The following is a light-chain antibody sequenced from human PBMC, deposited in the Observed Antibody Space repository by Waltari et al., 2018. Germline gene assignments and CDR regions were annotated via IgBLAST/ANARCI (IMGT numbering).Light chain of an antibody. V-gene: IGLV3-21*02. CDR3: QVGDSSSDHRV. CDR2: DDS. CDR1: KIGSKT. J-gene: IGLJ3*02. Sequence: SYILTQPPSVSVAPGQTARIPCGGNKIGSKTVHWYQQKPGQAPVLVVSDDSDRPSGIRERFADSNSGDTATLTISRVEAGDEADYYCQVGDSSSDHRVFGGGTTLTVL.